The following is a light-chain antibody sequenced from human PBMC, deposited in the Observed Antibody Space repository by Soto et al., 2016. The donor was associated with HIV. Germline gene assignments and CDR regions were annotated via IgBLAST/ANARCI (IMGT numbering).Light chain of an antibody. CDR2: LGS. V-gene: IGKV2-28*01. CDR1: QSLLHTNGYNY. Sequence: DIVMTQSPLSLPVIPGEPASISCRSSQSLLHTNGYNYLDWYLQKPGQSPQLLIYLGSKRASGVPDRFSGSGSGTDFTLKISRVEAEDVGIYYCMQGTHYPPWTFGQGPRWKSN. J-gene: IGKJ1*01. CDR3: MQGTHYPPWT.